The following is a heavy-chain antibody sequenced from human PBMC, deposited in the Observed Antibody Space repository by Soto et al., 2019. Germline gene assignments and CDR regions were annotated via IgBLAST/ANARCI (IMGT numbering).Heavy chain of an antibody. Sequence: GGALSLSCAASGFTFSSYAMSWVRQAPGKGLEWVSAISGSGGATYYADSVKGRFTISRDNSKNTLYLQMNSLRAEDTPIYYCAKAPARHYFDYWGQGSLVTVSS. CDR1: GFTFSSYA. V-gene: IGHV3-23*01. D-gene: IGHD6-6*01. J-gene: IGHJ4*02. CDR2: ISGSGGAT. CDR3: AKAPARHYFDY.